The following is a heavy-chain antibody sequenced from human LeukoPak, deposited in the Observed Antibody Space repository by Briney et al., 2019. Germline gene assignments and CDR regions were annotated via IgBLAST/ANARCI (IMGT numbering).Heavy chain of an antibody. CDR2: INSGGSDT. V-gene: IGHV3-74*01. CDR3: AVLNVLVGN. CDR1: GFTFSSHW. D-gene: IGHD3-16*01. Sequence: GGSLRLSCAASGFTFSSHWMHWVRQAPGKGLVWVSRINSGGSDTNYADSVRGRFTISRDNVRNTLYLQMNSVREEDTAVYCCAVLNVLVGNWGQGTLVTVSS. J-gene: IGHJ4*02.